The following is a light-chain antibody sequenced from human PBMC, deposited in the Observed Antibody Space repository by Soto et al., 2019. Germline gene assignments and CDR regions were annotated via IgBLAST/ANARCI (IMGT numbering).Light chain of an antibody. CDR3: QQYNNWPPLT. CDR2: GAS. J-gene: IGKJ4*01. V-gene: IGKV3-15*01. Sequence: EIVMTQSPATLSVSPGERATLSCRASQHVGSRLAWYQHRPGQAPRLLIHGASTRATDVPARFSGSGSGTEFTLTISSLQSEDSAFYYCQQYNNWPPLTFGGGTKVEI. CDR1: QHVGSR.